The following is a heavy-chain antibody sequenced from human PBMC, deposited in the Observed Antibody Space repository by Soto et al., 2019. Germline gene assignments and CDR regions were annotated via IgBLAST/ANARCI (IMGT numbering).Heavy chain of an antibody. CDR3: ARDRGLFRHDK. Sequence: QVQLVQSGAEVKKPGSSVKVTCKASGGTFSSNSISWVRQAPGQGLEWMGGVIPTFGTAKYAQKFQGRVTITADASTNASYMELRGLTSEDTAVYYCARDRGLFRHDKWGQGTRVTVSA. CDR2: VIPTFGTA. CDR1: GGTFSSNS. J-gene: IGHJ4*02. D-gene: IGHD2-21*01. V-gene: IGHV1-69*12.